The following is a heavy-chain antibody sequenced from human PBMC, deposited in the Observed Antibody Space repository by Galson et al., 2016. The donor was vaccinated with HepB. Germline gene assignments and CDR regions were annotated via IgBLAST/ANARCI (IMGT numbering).Heavy chain of an antibody. D-gene: IGHD5-12*01. CDR3: AKEILDIVATTHPDY. V-gene: IGHV3-30*18. CDR1: GFTFRDYG. CDR2: ISYDESKK. J-gene: IGHJ4*02. Sequence: SLRLSCAASGFTFRDYGMHWVRQAPGKGLEWVAFISYDESKKYYADSVKGRFTMSRDNSKNTLYLQMHSLRPEDTAMYYCAKEILDIVATTHPDYWGQGTLVTVSS.